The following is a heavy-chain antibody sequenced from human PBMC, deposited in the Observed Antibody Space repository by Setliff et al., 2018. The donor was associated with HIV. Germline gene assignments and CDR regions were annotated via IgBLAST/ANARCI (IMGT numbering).Heavy chain of an antibody. CDR2: IYAGGST. J-gene: IGHJ4*02. Sequence: PSETLSLTCTVVSGGSISGYYWNWIRQTPGQGLEWIGYIYAGGSTNYNPALTSRVTISVDTSKNQFSLKLNSVTAADTAVYYCARLAQNPHSRGPSKPRGDVYYFDYWVQGTLVAVSS. V-gene: IGHV4-4*08. D-gene: IGHD6-19*01. CDR1: GGSISGYY. CDR3: ARLAQNPHSRGPSKPRGDVYYFDY.